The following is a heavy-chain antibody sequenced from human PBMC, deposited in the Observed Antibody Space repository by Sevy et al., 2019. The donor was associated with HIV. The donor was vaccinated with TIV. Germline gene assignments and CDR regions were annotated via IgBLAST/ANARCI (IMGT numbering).Heavy chain of an antibody. J-gene: IGHJ4*02. CDR3: ARDRAYSALDY. V-gene: IGHV3-7*01. CDR1: GFTFSDSW. CDR2: INEYESRL. D-gene: IGHD5-18*01. Sequence: GGSLRLSCVASGFTFSDSWMTWVRQAPGKGLERIAFINEYESRLGYVDSVRGRFTISRENTKNSVYLQMNSLRAEDTAVYFCARDRAYSALDYWGQGTLVTVSS.